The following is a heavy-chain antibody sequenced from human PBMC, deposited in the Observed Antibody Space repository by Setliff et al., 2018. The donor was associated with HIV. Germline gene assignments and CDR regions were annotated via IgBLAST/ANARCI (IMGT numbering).Heavy chain of an antibody. D-gene: IGHD6-19*01. J-gene: IGHJ4*02. Sequence: ASVKVSCKASGYIFTNYAIHWVRQAPGQRLEWMGGFNAGNLNTKYSQKFQGRVTFTGDTSASTTYMELSSLRSEDTAVYYCARVLFLDRYSSGWEIVGWGQGTLVTVSS. CDR3: ARVLFLDRYSSGWEIVG. V-gene: IGHV1-3*01. CDR1: GYIFTNYA. CDR2: FNAGNLNT.